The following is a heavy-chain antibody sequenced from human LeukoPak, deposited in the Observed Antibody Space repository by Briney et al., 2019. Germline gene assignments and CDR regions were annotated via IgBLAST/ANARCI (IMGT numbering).Heavy chain of an antibody. J-gene: IGHJ3*02. V-gene: IGHV3-66*01. CDR2: IYSDGST. Sequence: GGSLRLSCAASGFTVSSNYMNWVRQAPGKGLEWVSVIYSDGSTYYADSVKGRFTISRDNSKNTLYLQMNSLRAGDTAVYYCARAIWGATGDDAFDIWGQGTMVTVSS. D-gene: IGHD1-26*01. CDR3: ARAIWGATGDDAFDI. CDR1: GFTVSSNY.